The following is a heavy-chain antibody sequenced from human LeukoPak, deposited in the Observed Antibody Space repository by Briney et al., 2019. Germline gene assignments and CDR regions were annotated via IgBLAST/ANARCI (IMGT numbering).Heavy chain of an antibody. CDR1: GGSISSSSYY. V-gene: IGHV4-39*01. CDR3: ARHGRYPGITMIRGVSFPLDY. D-gene: IGHD3-10*01. J-gene: IGHJ4*02. CDR2: IYSSGNT. Sequence: SETLPLTCTVSGGSISSSSYYWGWIRQPPGKGLEWIGSIYSSGNTYYNPSLKSRVTISVDTSKNQFSLKLGSVTAADTAVYYCARHGRYPGITMIRGVSFPLDYWGQGTLVTVSS.